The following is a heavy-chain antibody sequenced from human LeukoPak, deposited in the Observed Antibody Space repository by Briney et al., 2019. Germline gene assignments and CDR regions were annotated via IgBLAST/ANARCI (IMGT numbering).Heavy chain of an antibody. J-gene: IGHJ1*01. CDR2: ISGSGGSA. CDR3: AKDRIAVAGPEYFQH. CDR1: GFTFSSYA. Sequence: GGSLRLCCAASGFTFSSYAMSWVRQAAGKGLEWVSAISGSGGSAYYADSVKGRFTISRDNSKNTLYLQMNSLRAEDTAVYYCAKDRIAVAGPEYFQHWGQGTLVTVSS. V-gene: IGHV3-23*01. D-gene: IGHD6-19*01.